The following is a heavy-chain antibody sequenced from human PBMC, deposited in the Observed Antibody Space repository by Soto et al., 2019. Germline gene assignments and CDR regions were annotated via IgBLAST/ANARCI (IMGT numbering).Heavy chain of an antibody. CDR3: ARDQPAAVRTYFDY. CDR2: IIPIFGTA. CDR1: GGTFSSYA. J-gene: IGHJ4*02. D-gene: IGHD6-13*01. V-gene: IGHV1-69*13. Sequence: ASVKVSCKASGGTFSSYAISWVRQAPGQGLEWMGGIIPIFGTANYAQKFQGRVTITADESTSTAYMELSSLRSEDTAVYYCARDQPAAVRTYFDYWGQGTLVTVSS.